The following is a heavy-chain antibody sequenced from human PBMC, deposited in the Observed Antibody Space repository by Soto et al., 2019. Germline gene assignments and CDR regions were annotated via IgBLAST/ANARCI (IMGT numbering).Heavy chain of an antibody. D-gene: IGHD1-26*01. J-gene: IGHJ5*02. CDR2: IYATGDT. V-gene: IGHV4-4*07. CDR1: GASLSRYY. Sequence: SETLSLTCNVSGASLSRYYWSWIRQPPGKGLEWIGRIYATGDTDYNPSLKSRISMSVDMSKKQFSLALRSVTAADTAIYYCVRDGTKNLRDRFEPWGRGILVPSPQ. CDR3: VRDGTKNLRDRFEP.